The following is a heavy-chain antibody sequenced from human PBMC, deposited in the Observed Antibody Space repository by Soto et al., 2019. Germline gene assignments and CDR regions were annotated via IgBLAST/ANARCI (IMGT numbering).Heavy chain of an antibody. D-gene: IGHD6-6*01. J-gene: IGHJ4*02. CDR1: GGSISSYY. Sequence: PSETLSLTCTVSGGSISSYYWSWIRQPPGKGLEWIGYIYYSGSTNYNPSLKSRVTISVDTSKNQFSLKLSSVTAADTAVYYCARQPSKKGSSSSYSHLTHVFDYWGQGTLVTVSS. CDR2: IYYSGST. CDR3: ARQPSKKGSSSSYSHLTHVFDY. V-gene: IGHV4-59*08.